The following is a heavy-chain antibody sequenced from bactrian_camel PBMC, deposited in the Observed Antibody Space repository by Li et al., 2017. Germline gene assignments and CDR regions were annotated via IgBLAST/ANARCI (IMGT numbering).Heavy chain of an antibody. D-gene: IGHD1*01. J-gene: IGHJ7*01. CDR1: GYISSRHC. V-gene: IGHV3S53*01. CDR2: IRRDGDE. Sequence: HVQLVESGGGSVQAGGSLRLSCTHSGYISSRHCMGWFRQAPGKAREGIAGIRRDGDEYYAGSVKGRFTISQDNAKNIVYLQMDSLKPEDTGMYFCAVKLGLMDISTLMMGGKDYYAMDYWGKGTQVTVS.